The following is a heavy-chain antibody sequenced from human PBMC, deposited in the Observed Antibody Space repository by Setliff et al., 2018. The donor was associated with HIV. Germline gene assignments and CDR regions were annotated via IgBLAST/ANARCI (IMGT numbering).Heavy chain of an antibody. V-gene: IGHV4-34*01. CDR1: GRSFSGYY. CDR3: ARGWGHDGFDF. D-gene: IGHD7-27*01. J-gene: IGHJ3*01. CDR2: INHSGGT. Sequence: SETLSLTCAVYGRSFSGYYWNWIRQSPGKGLEWIGEINHSGGTNYNPSLKSRVTMSIDTSKNQFSLNVSSVTAADTAVYYCARGWGHDGFDFWGQGTMGT.